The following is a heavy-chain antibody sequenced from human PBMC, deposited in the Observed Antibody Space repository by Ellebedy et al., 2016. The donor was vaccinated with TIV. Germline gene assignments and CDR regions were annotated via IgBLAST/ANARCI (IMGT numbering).Heavy chain of an antibody. V-gene: IGHV1-2*02. D-gene: IGHD5/OR15-5a*01. Sequence: AASVKASCKTSGYTFTDYYIHWVRQAPGQGLEWMAWINPNSGGTNYAQKFQGRVTVTRDTSTSTAFLELSRLRSDDTAVDYCTRDLTNIVSGDYWGQGTLVTVSS. CDR2: INPNSGGT. CDR1: GYTFTDYY. CDR3: TRDLTNIVSGDY. J-gene: IGHJ4*02.